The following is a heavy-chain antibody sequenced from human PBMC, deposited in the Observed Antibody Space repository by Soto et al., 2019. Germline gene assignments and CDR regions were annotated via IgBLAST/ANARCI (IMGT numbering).Heavy chain of an antibody. V-gene: IGHV3-48*02. CDR3: ARDIRYCSGGSCYVVEESGPYGMDV. Sequence: EVQLVESGGGLVQPGGSLRLSCAASGFTFSSYSMNWVRQAPGKGLEWVSYISSSSSTIYYADSVKGRFTISRDNAKNSLYLQMNSLRDEDTAVYYCARDIRYCSGGSCYVVEESGPYGMDVWGQGTTVTVSS. D-gene: IGHD2-15*01. CDR1: GFTFSSYS. CDR2: ISSSSSTI. J-gene: IGHJ6*02.